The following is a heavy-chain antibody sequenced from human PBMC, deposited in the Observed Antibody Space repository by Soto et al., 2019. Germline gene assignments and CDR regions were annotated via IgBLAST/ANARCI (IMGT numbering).Heavy chain of an antibody. CDR3: ARYRLWSSGYYPKDAFDI. Sequence: GASVKVSCKASGGTFSSYAISWVRQAPGQGLEWMGGIFPIFGTANYAQKFQGRVTITADESTSTAYMELSSLRSEDTAVYYCARYRLWSSGYYPKDAFDIWGQGTMVTVSS. CDR1: GGTFSSYA. J-gene: IGHJ3*02. CDR2: IFPIFGTA. V-gene: IGHV1-69*13. D-gene: IGHD3-22*01.